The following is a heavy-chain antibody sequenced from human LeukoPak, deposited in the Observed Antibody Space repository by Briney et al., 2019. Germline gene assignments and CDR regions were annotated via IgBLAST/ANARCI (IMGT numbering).Heavy chain of an antibody. D-gene: IGHD5-18*01. CDR2: MNPKSGNT. Sequence: ASVKVSCKASGYTFTNHDINWVRQASGQGLEWMGWMNPKSGNTGYLQKFQGRVTMTRDTSMRTAFMELSSLTSEDTAVYYCARGGWIDTAMDQGGAPGDYWGQGTLVTVSS. CDR1: GYTFTNHD. J-gene: IGHJ4*02. CDR3: ARGGWIDTAMDQGGAPGDY. V-gene: IGHV1-8*01.